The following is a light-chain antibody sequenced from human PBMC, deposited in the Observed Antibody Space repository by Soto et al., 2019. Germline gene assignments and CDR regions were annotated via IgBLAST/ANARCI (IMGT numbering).Light chain of an antibody. CDR3: QQYNNWPPIT. Sequence: ELVLTQSPGTLSLSQGERATLSCRTSQNVNNTYLAWYQKKPGQAPRLLIYGASSRATGIPARFSGSGSGTEFTLTISSLQSEDFAVYYCQQYNNWPPITFGQGTRLEI. CDR1: QNVNNT. J-gene: IGKJ5*01. V-gene: IGKV3D-15*01. CDR2: GAS.